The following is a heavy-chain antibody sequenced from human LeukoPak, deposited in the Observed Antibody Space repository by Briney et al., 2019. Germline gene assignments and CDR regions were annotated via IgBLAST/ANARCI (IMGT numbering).Heavy chain of an antibody. Sequence: TGASLRLSCAASGFIFSNYAMSWVRQAPGKGLEWVSAICGRDGYTYYADSVKGRFTVSRDNSKNTLYLQMNSLRAEDTAVYYCAREHQIWSGYYSNYYYYYGMDVWGQGTTVTVSS. D-gene: IGHD3-3*01. J-gene: IGHJ6*02. CDR1: GFIFSNYA. CDR2: ICGRDGYT. V-gene: IGHV3-23*01. CDR3: AREHQIWSGYYSNYYYYYGMDV.